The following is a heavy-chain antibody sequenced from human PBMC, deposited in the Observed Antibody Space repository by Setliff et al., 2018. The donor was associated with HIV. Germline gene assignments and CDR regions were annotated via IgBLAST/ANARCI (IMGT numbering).Heavy chain of an antibody. J-gene: IGHJ4*02. CDR1: GLTFTSSS. Sequence: ASVKVSCKASGLTFTSSSIQWVRQAPGQSLEWMGWINAGNGNTKYSQKFQGRVTITRDTSASTAYIEVNSLTSDDTAVYFCARGLRQLERSNYFDYWGQGTLVTVSS. CDR3: ARGLRQLERSNYFDY. V-gene: IGHV1-3*01. D-gene: IGHD1-1*01. CDR2: INAGNGNT.